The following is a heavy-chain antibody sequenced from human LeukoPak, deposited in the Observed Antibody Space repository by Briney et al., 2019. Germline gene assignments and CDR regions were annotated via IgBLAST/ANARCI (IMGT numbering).Heavy chain of an antibody. CDR3: ARARWGAFDI. J-gene: IGHJ3*02. V-gene: IGHV4-61*02. CDR2: IYTSGST. CDR1: GGSISSGTYY. Sequence: SETLSLTCTVSGGSISSGTYYWSWIRQPAGKGLEWIGRIYTSGSTNYNPSLKSRITISLDTSKNQFSLNLTSVTAGDTAVYYCARARWGAFDIWGRGKMVTVSS. D-gene: IGHD3-16*01.